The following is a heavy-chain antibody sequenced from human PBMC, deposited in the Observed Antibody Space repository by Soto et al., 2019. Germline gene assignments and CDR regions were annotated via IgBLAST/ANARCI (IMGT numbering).Heavy chain of an antibody. CDR2: VYTSGYS. CDR1: GGSISSDY. D-gene: IGHD1-1*01. V-gene: IGHV4-4*07. Sequence: VQLQESGPGLVKPSETLSLICTVSGGSISSDYLSWIRQPAGKGLEWIGRVYTSGYSNSNPSLKSRVTMSVDTSKKQCSLHLISVTDADTAVYDRAREQTTSGPVNWLDPWGPRTLVPVSS. J-gene: IGHJ5*02. CDR3: AREQTTSGPVNWLDP.